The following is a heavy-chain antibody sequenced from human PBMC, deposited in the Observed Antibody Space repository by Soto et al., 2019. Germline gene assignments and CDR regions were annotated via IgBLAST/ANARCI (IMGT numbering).Heavy chain of an antibody. CDR3: AKGEPNWKQVNRYFDL. D-gene: IGHD1-1*01. CDR2: ISGSGSST. Sequence: EVQLLESGGGLVQPGGSLRLSCAASGFTFTDYAMSWVRQAPGKGLEWVSGISGSGSSTHYADSVKGRFTLSRDNSKNSLYLQMNSLRGDDTAVYHCAKGEPNWKQVNRYFDLWGRGTLVTVSS. CDR1: GFTFTDYA. V-gene: IGHV3-23*01. J-gene: IGHJ2*01.